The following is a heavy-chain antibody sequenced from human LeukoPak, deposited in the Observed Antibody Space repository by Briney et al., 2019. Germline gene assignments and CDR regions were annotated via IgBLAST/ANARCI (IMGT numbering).Heavy chain of an antibody. CDR2: LSGSATIT. J-gene: IGHJ3*02. CDR3: AKDWYIAALISIDAFDI. Sequence: ETLSLTCSVSGDSFSSSSYYWGWVRQAPGKGLEWVSSLSGSATITYYADSVKGRFTISRDNSKNTLYLQMNSLRAEDTAVYYCAKDWYIAALISIDAFDIWGQGTMVTVSS. CDR1: GDSFSSSSYY. D-gene: IGHD1-1*01. V-gene: IGHV3-23*01.